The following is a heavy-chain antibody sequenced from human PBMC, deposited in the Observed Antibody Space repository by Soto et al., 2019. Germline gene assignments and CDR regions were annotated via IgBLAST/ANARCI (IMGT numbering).Heavy chain of an antibody. J-gene: IGHJ4*02. CDR2: LANDGSYQ. CDR1: GFTFSGYG. Sequence: QVQLVDSGGGVVQPGGSLRLSCAATGFTFSGYGMHWVRQSPREGLEWVAILANDGSYQYYAESVKGRFTISRDNSKNTLYLQMDSLRPEDTAVYYCARSIGGSSYYPPDYWGQGTLVTVSS. CDR3: ARSIGGSSYYPPDY. D-gene: IGHD2-15*01. V-gene: IGHV3-30*03.